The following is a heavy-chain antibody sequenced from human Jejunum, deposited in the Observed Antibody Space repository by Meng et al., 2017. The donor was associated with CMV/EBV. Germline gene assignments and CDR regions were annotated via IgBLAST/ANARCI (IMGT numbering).Heavy chain of an antibody. D-gene: IGHD1-1*01. CDR3: ARVRGQLDY. V-gene: IGHV3-72*01. CDR1: GFTFRCHF. Sequence: WAAPGFTFRCHFMSWVRQAQGKGLEWVGRIKNKPSRYTTEYAASVKGRFIITRDDSKNSLYLQMNSLKTEDTAVYYCARVRGQLDYWGQGTLVTVSS. CDR2: IKNKPSRYTT. J-gene: IGHJ4*02.